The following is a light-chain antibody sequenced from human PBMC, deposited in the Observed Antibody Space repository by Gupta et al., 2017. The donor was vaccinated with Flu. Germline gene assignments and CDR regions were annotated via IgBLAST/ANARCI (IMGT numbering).Light chain of an antibody. Sequence: IVLTQSPGTLSLSPGERATLSCRASQSISSTFLAWYQQNSGQAPRLLIYGASSRVTGITDRFTGSGSGTDFTLTINRLEPEDCAVYYWDQHTGSPSFGQGTXLEIK. CDR3: DQHTGSPS. CDR1: QSISSTF. J-gene: IGKJ2*03. V-gene: IGKV3-20*01. CDR2: GAS.